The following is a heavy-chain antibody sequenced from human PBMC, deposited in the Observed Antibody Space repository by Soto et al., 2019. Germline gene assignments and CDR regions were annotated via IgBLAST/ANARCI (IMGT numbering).Heavy chain of an antibody. CDR3: ARERDVTSTRPRGALDL. CDR1: GGTFSSYT. D-gene: IGHD6-6*01. V-gene: IGHV1-69*01. Sequence: QVQLVQSGAEVKKPGSSVKVSCKASGGTFSSYTFSWVRQAPGQGLEWMGGIVPLFGTTNDAKIFQGRVTISADASTSTVYIALSSLRSEDSAMYYCARERDVTSTRPRGALDLWCQGTVLTVSS. J-gene: IGHJ3*01. CDR2: IVPLFGTT.